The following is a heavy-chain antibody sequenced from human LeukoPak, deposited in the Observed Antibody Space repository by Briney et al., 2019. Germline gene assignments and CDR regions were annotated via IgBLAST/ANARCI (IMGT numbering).Heavy chain of an antibody. CDR1: GYTFTSYG. CDR3: ARVAKSGAWNYGHNWFDP. D-gene: IGHD1-7*01. V-gene: IGHV1-18*01. Sequence: GASVKVSCKASGYTFTSYGISWVRQAPGQGLEWMGWISAYNGNTNYAQKLQGRVTMTTDTSTSTAYMELRSLRSDDTAVYYCARVAKSGAWNYGHNWFDPWGQGTLATVSS. J-gene: IGHJ5*02. CDR2: ISAYNGNT.